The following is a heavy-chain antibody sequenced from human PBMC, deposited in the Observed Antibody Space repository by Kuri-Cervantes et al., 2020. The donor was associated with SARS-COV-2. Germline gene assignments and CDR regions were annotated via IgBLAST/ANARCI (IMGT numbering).Heavy chain of an antibody. Sequence: GESLKISCAASGFTFSSYSMNWVRQAPGKGLEWVSNIGSSISTIYHADSVKGRFTISRDNAKNSLYLQMNSLRAEDTAVYYCARDHGVLRFLEWLSINYFDFWGQGTLVTVSS. CDR3: ARDHGVLRFLEWLSINYFDF. D-gene: IGHD3-3*01. CDR2: IGSSISTI. CDR1: GFTFSSYS. J-gene: IGHJ4*02. V-gene: IGHV3-48*04.